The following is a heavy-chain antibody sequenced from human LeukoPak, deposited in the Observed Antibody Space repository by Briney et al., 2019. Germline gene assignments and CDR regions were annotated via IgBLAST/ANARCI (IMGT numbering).Heavy chain of an antibody. CDR1: GGSISSYY. Sequence: SETLSLTCTVSGGSISSYYWSWIRQPPGKGLEWIGYIYHSGSTYYNPSLKSRVTISVDRSKNQFSLKLSSVTVADTAVYYCASQLRYFDWFHFDYWGQGTLVTVSS. J-gene: IGHJ4*02. V-gene: IGHV4-59*12. CDR2: IYHSGST. D-gene: IGHD3-9*01. CDR3: ASQLRYFDWFHFDY.